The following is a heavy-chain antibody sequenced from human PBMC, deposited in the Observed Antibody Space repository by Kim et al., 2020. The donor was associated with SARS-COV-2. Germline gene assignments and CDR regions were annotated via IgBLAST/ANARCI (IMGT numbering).Heavy chain of an antibody. V-gene: IGHV4-4*02. CDR3: ASPRPYYYDSSGSPYRRLTLDV. CDR1: GDSISSSNW. CDR2: IYHSGST. Sequence: SETLSLTCAVSGDSISSSNWWSWVRQPPGKGLEWIGEIYHSGSTNYNPSLKSRVTISVDKSKNQFSLKLSSVTAADTAVYYCASPRPYYYDSSGSPYRRLTLDVWGQGTTVTVSS. J-gene: IGHJ6*02. D-gene: IGHD3-22*01.